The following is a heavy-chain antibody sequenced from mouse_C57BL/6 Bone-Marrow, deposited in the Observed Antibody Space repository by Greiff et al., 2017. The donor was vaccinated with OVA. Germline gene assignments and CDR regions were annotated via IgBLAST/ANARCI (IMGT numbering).Heavy chain of an antibody. CDR3: ARRLGVATDYYAMDY. V-gene: IGHV1-18*01. J-gene: IGHJ4*01. CDR2: INPNNGGT. D-gene: IGHD1-1*01. CDR1: GYTFTDYN. Sequence: EVQLQESGPELVKPGASVKIPCKASGYTFTDYNMDWVKQSHGKSLEWIGDINPNNGGTIYNQKFKGKATLTVDKSSSTAYMQLSSLTTEDSAIYYCARRLGVATDYYAMDYWGQGTSVTVSS.